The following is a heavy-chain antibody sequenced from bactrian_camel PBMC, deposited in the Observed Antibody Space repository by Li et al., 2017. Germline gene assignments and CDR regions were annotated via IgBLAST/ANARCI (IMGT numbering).Heavy chain of an antibody. V-gene: IGHV3S53*01. D-gene: IGHD5*01. Sequence: QLVESGGGPVQAGGSLRLSCAQSGYSYSTNRRYCMGWIRQTPGKEREGIAAIHSDGHTSYDYSVSGRFTISHDVAKNTVYLQMNSLKPGDSGMYYCAADLHPACWQAGWNILGYRATSENNYWGQGTQVTVS. CDR1: GYSYSTNRRYC. J-gene: IGHJ4*01. CDR2: IHSDGHT. CDR3: AADLHPACWQAGWNILGYRATSENNY.